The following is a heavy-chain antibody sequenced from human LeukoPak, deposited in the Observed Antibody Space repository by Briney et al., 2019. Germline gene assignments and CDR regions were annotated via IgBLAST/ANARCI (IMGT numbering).Heavy chain of an antibody. CDR2: ISYDGSNK. V-gene: IGHV3-30-3*01. J-gene: IGHJ4*02. D-gene: IGHD3-9*01. Sequence: GGSLRLSCAASGFTFSSYAMHWVRQAPGKGLEWVAVISYDGSNKYYADSVKGRFTISRDNSKNTLYLQMTSLRAEDTAVYYCARGLRGKLVQNYYYFDYWGQGTLVTVSS. CDR1: GFTFSSYA. CDR3: ARGLRGKLVQNYYYFDY.